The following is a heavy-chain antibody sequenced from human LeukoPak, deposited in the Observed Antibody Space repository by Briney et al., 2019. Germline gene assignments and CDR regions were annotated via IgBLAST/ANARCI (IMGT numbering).Heavy chain of an antibody. CDR2: INPSGGST. Sequence: GESLKISCKGSGYTFTSYYMHWVRQAPGQGLEWMGIINPSGGSTSYAQKFQGRVTMTRDTSTSTVYMELSSLRSEDTAVYYCARGDCSGGSCYSSTTGYYFDYWGQGTLVTVSS. CDR3: ARGDCSGGSCYSSTTGYYFDY. CDR1: GYTFTSYY. D-gene: IGHD2-15*01. J-gene: IGHJ4*02. V-gene: IGHV1-46*01.